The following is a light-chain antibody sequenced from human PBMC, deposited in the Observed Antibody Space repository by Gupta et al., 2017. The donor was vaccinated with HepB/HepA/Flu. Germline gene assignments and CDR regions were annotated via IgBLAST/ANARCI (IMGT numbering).Light chain of an antibody. CDR1: SSDVGGYDY. CDR3: SSYTTSINLDV. Sequence: SALTQPASVSGSPGPSITISCPGTSSDVGGYDYVSLYQQHPGKAPKLLIYDVSNRPSGVPNRFSGSKSGTTASLTITGLQAEDEADYYCSSYTTSINLDVFGTGTKVTVL. J-gene: IGLJ1*01. V-gene: IGLV2-14*03. CDR2: DVS.